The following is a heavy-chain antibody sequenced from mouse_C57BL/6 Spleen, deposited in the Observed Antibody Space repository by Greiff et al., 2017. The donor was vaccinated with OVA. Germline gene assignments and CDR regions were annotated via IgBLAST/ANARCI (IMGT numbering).Heavy chain of an antibody. J-gene: IGHJ4*01. CDR1: GFTFSSYA. D-gene: IGHD2-2*01. V-gene: IGHV5-9-1*02. CDR3: TREIGYDGYYAMDY. CDR2: ISSGGDYI. Sequence: VQLKESGEGLVKPGGSLKLSCAASGFTFSSYAMSWVRQTPEKRLEWVAYISSGGDYIYYADTVKGRFTISRDNARNTLYLQMSSLKSEDTAMYYCTREIGYDGYYAMDYWGQGTSVTVSS.